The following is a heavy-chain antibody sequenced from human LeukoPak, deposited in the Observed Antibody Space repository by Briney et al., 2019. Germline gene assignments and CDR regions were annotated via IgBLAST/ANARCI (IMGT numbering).Heavy chain of an antibody. CDR1: GFTFSSYA. Sequence: GSLRLSCAASGFTFSSYAMHWVRQAPGKGLEWVAVISYDGSNKYYADSVKGRFTISRDNYKNTLYLQVNSLRAEDTPVYYCVVWGYCSSTRCTYDRYYFDYWGQGTLVTVSS. D-gene: IGHD2-2*01. CDR2: ISYDGSNK. CDR3: VVWGYCSSTRCTYDRYYFDY. V-gene: IGHV3-30-3*01. J-gene: IGHJ4*02.